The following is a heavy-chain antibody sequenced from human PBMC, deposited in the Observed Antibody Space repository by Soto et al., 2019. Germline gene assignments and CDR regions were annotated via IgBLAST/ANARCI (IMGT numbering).Heavy chain of an antibody. CDR3: ARGPSERYFDWLLYIVDY. CDR2: IYPGDSDT. V-gene: IGHV5-51*01. CDR1: GYSFTSYW. D-gene: IGHD3-9*01. J-gene: IGHJ4*02. Sequence: GKSLKISCKGSGYSFTSYWIGWVRQMRGKGQEWMGIIYPGDSDTRYSPSFQGQVTISADKSISTAYLQWSSLKASDTAMYYCARGPSERYFDWLLYIVDYWGQGTLVTVSS.